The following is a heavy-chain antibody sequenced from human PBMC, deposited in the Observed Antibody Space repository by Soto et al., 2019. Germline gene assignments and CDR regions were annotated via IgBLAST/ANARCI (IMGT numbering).Heavy chain of an antibody. CDR3: ARGGHVVVVTAAFDY. CDR2: IIPRGGHT. Sequence: QVQLMQSGAEVKKPGASVKVSCKASGNTFTNYYIHWVRQAPGQGLEWMGTIIPRGGHTTYAQKFLGRVTMTRDTSTSTLYMELTSLRSEDTAVYYCARGGHVVVVTAAFDYWGQGTLVTVSS. J-gene: IGHJ4*02. V-gene: IGHV1-46*01. D-gene: IGHD2-21*02. CDR1: GNTFTNYY.